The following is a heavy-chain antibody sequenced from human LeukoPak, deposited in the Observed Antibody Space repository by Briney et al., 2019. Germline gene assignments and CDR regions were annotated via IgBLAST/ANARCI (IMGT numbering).Heavy chain of an antibody. J-gene: IGHJ4*02. V-gene: IGHV1-18*01. D-gene: IGHD6-6*01. Sequence: ASVKVSCKASGYTFSSDGISWVRQAPGQGLEWMGWISSYNGNTKYAEKLQGRVTMTTDTSTSTAYMELSSLRSEDTAVYYCARALGIAARPRTAAFDYWGQGTLVTVSS. CDR3: ARALGIAARPRTAAFDY. CDR2: ISSYNGNT. CDR1: GYTFSSDG.